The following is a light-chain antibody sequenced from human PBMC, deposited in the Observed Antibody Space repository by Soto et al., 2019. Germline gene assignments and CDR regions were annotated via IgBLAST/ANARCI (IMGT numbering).Light chain of an antibody. Sequence: EIVLTQSPGTLSLSPGERATLSCRASQSVSSSYLAWYQQKPGQAPRPLIYGASSRAIGIPDRFSGSGSGTDFTLNISRLEHEDFAVYYCQQYGSSPWTFGQGTNVEIK. CDR2: GAS. CDR1: QSVSSSY. CDR3: QQYGSSPWT. J-gene: IGKJ1*01. V-gene: IGKV3-20*01.